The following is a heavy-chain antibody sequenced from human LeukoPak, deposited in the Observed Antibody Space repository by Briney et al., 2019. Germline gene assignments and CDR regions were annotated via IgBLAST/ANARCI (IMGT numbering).Heavy chain of an antibody. CDR1: GASISISNYS. CDR3: ARGDVLLWFGELLGDQTFDY. D-gene: IGHD3-10*01. Sequence: PSETLSLTCTVSGASISISNYSWGWIRQPPGKGLEWIGSIYYSGSTYYNPSLKSRVTISVDTSKNQFSLKLSSVTAADTAVYYCARGDVLLWFGELLGDQTFDYWGQGTLVTVSS. CDR2: IYYSGST. J-gene: IGHJ4*02. V-gene: IGHV4-39*07.